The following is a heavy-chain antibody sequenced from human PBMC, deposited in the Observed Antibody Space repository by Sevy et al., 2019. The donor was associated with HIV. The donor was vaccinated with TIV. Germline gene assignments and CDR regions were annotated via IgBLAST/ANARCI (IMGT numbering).Heavy chain of an antibody. J-gene: IGHJ3*02. Sequence: GGSLRLSCKATGFSLINYAIHWVRQAPGKGLEWVAVMTFDGSNQYYADSVKGRFTISRDTSTNTVYLQMNSLRADDTALYSCAKVLNYQINIYDTFDIWGLGTMVTVSS. CDR2: MTFDGSNQ. CDR3: AKVLNYQINIYDTFDI. D-gene: IGHD1-7*01. V-gene: IGHV3-33*03. CDR1: GFSLINYA.